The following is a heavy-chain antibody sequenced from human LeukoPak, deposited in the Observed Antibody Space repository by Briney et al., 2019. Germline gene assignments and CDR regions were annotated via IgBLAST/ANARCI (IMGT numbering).Heavy chain of an antibody. Sequence: GGSLRLSCAASGFTFSSYGMHWVRQAPGKGLEWVAVISHDGSNKYYADSVKGRFTISRDNSKNTLYLQMNSLRAEDTAVYYCAKDLSGSHTYWGQGTLVTVSS. CDR3: AKDLSGSHTY. D-gene: IGHD1-26*01. V-gene: IGHV3-30*18. J-gene: IGHJ4*02. CDR2: ISHDGSNK. CDR1: GFTFSSYG.